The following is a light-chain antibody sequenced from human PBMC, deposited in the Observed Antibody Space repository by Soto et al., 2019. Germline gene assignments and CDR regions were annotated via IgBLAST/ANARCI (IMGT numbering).Light chain of an antibody. CDR3: QQYGSSPLIT. CDR2: GAS. CDR1: QIVSSSY. J-gene: IGKJ5*01. V-gene: IGKV3-20*01. Sequence: EIVLTQSPGTLSLSPGEIATLSCRAIQIVSSSYLAWYQQKPGQAPRLLIYGASSRATGIPDRFSGSGSGTDFTLTISRLEPEDFAVYYCQQYGSSPLITFGQGTRLEIK.